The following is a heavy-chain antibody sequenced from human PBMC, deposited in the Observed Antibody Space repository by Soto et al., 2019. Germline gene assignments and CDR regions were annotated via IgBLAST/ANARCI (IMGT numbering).Heavy chain of an antibody. J-gene: IGHJ3*02. D-gene: IGHD3-22*01. V-gene: IGHV4-59*01. CDR3: ARDGSDSSGLVGAFDI. CDR1: GGSISSYY. Sequence: SETLSLTCTVSGGSISSYYWSWIRQPPGKGLEWIGYIYYSGSTNYNPSLKSRVTISVDTSKNQFSLKLSSVTAADTAVYYCARDGSDSSGLVGAFDIWGQGTMGTVS. CDR2: IYYSGST.